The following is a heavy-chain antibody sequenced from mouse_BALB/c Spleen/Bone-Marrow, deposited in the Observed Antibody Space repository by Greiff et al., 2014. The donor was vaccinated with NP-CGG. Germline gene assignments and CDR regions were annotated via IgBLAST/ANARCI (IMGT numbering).Heavy chain of an antibody. Sequence: QVQLQQSGAELMKPGASVKISCKASGYTFSSYWIEWVKQRPGHGLEWIGEILPGSGSTNYNEKFKGKATFTADTSSNTAYMQXXKLTSEDSCVNYCARGCAMEYGGQGTLVTVSA. V-gene: IGHV1-9*01. CDR1: GYTFSSYW. CDR2: ILPGSGST. J-gene: IGHJ4*01. CDR3: ARGCAMEY.